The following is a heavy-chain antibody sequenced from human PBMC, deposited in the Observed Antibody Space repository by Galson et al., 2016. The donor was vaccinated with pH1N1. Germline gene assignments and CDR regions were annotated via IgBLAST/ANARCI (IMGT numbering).Heavy chain of an antibody. D-gene: IGHD1-26*01. Sequence: SVKVSCKASGYTFTRYYLHWVRQAPGQGLEWMGVLDPTGGGTTYAQKFHSRLTMTRDTSTSTFSMELSSLKSEDTAVYHCTRDLGRLRDYWGQGTLVTVSS. J-gene: IGHJ4*02. CDR2: LDPTGGGT. CDR1: GYTFTRYY. CDR3: TRDLGRLRDY. V-gene: IGHV1-46*01.